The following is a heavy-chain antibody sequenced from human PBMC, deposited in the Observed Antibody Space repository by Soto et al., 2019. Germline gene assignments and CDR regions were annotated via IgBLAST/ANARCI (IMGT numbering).Heavy chain of an antibody. V-gene: IGHV4-39*01. CDR3: VVGADYYFDY. Sequence: QLQLQESGPGLVKPSETLSLTCTVSGGSISSSSYYWGWIRQPPGKGLEWIGSIYYSGSTYYNPSLKSRVTLSVDTSKNQFSLKLSSVTAADTAVYYCVVGADYYFDYWGQGTLVTVSS. CDR2: IYYSGST. J-gene: IGHJ4*02. CDR1: GGSISSSSYY. D-gene: IGHD1-26*01.